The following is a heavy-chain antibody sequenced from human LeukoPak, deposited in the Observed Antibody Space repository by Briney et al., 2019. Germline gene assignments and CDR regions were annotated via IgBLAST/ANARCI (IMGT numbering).Heavy chain of an antibody. CDR2: ISGSGGST. CDR1: GFTFSSYA. J-gene: IGHJ4*02. V-gene: IGHV3-23*01. CDR3: AKDQAPVYCSGGSCYGY. D-gene: IGHD2-15*01. Sequence: GGSLRLSCAASGFTFSSYAMSWARQAPGKGLEWVSAISGSGGSTYYADSVKGRFTISRDNSKNTLYLQMNSLRAEDTAVYYCAKDQAPVYCSGGSCYGYWGQGTLVTVSS.